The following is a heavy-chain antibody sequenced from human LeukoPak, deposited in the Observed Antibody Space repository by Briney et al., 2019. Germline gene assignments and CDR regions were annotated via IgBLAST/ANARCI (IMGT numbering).Heavy chain of an antibody. D-gene: IGHD1-26*01. CDR3: ARDTSYSGSYHDL. CDR1: GYTFIRYG. CDR2: ISAYSGNT. Sequence: GASVKVPCKASGYTFIRYGISWLRQAPGQGLEWVGWISAYSGNTNYAQNFQDRVTMTTDTSTNTAYMEVRGLTSDDTAVYYCARDTSYSGSYHDLWGQGTLVTVSS. V-gene: IGHV1-18*01. J-gene: IGHJ4*02.